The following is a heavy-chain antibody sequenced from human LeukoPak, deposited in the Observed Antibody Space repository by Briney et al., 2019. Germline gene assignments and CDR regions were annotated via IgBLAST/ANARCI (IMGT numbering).Heavy chain of an antibody. CDR3: ARDSGSPSGPFDY. J-gene: IGHJ4*02. CDR2: ISSDGIRT. CDR1: GFTFSYYA. Sequence: PGRSLRLSCAASGFTFSYYAMHWVRQAPGKGLEWVALISSDGIRTHYADSVKGRFTISRDNSKSTLYLQMNSLRADDTAVYYCARDSGSPSGPFDYWGQGTLLTVSS. V-gene: IGHV3-30*04. D-gene: IGHD1-26*01.